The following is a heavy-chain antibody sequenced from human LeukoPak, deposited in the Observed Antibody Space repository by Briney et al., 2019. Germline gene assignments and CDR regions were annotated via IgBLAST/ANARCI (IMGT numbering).Heavy chain of an antibody. V-gene: IGHV4-34*01. CDR1: GGSFSGYY. D-gene: IGHD2-2*02. J-gene: IGHJ4*02. Sequence: SETLSLTCAVYGGSFSGYYWSWIRQPPGKGLEWIGEINHSGSTNYNPSLKSRVTISVDTSKNQFSLKLSSVTAADTAVYYCARGGEGVVVPAAITYYFDYWGQGTLVTVSS. CDR3: ARGGEGVVVPAAITYYFDY. CDR2: INHSGST.